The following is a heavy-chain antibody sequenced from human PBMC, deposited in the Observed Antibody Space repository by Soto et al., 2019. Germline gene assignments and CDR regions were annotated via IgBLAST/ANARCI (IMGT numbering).Heavy chain of an antibody. CDR1: GYTFSSYA. V-gene: IGHV1-3*01. J-gene: IGHJ4*02. CDR3: ARDTGDGTFDF. CDR2: INAGYGNT. D-gene: IGHD7-27*01. Sequence: ASVKVSCKASGYTFSSYAMHWLRQAPGQRLEWMGWINAGYGNTKSSQKFQDRVTTSRDTSASTAYMELTSLRSEDTAVYYCARDTGDGTFDFWGQGTLVTVSS.